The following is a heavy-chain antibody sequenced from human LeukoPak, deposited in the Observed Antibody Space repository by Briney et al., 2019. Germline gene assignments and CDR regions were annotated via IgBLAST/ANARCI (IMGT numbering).Heavy chain of an antibody. V-gene: IGHV3-48*03. CDR2: ISSTATTR. D-gene: IGHD4-17*01. CDR1: GFNLSSHE. J-gene: IGHJ4*02. CDR3: VREYFSYGDRYFDY. Sequence: GGSLRLSCAASGFNLSSHEMNWVRQAPGQGLEWISYISSTATTRYYADSVKGRFTVSKDNARNELSLQMNSLRAEDTAVYYCVREYFSYGDRYFDYWGQGTLVTVSS.